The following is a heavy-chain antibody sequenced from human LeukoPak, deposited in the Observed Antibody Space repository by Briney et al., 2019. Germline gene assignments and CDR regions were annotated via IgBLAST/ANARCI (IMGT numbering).Heavy chain of an antibody. D-gene: IGHD3-10*01. V-gene: IGHV1-2*02. CDR1: GYTFTGYY. J-gene: IGHJ6*03. CDR2: INPNSGGT. Sequence: EASVKVSCKASGYTFTGYYMHWVRQAPGQGLEWMGWINPNSGGTNYAQKFQGRVTMTRDTSISTAYMELSRLRSDDTAVYYCARDDNVLLWFGESLNWYYTDVWGKGTTVTVSS. CDR3: ARDDNVLLWFGESLNWYYTDV.